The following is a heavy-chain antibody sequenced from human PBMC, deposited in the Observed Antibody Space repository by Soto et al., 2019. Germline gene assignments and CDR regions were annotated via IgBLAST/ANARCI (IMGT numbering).Heavy chain of an antibody. CDR2: ISAYDGNT. CDR1: GYTFNSYG. J-gene: IGHJ5*02. CDR3: ARDLEYQPQYP. V-gene: IGHV1-18*04. D-gene: IGHD2-2*01. Sequence: ASVKVSCKASGYTFNSYGISWVRQAPGQGLEWMGWISAYDGNTNYAQKVQGRVTMTTDTSTSTAYMELRSLRSDDTAVYYCARDLEYQPQYPWGQGTLVTVSS.